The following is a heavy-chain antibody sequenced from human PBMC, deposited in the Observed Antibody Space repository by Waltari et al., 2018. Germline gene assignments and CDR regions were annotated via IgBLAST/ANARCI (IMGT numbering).Heavy chain of an antibody. D-gene: IGHD6-19*01. Sequence: QVQLVQSGAEVKKPGSSVKVSCKASGGTFSRYAISWVRQAPGQGLEWMGGIIPIFGTANYAQKFQGRVTITADESTSTAYMELSSLRSEDTAVYYCAREGRTGYSSGWYGDFDYWGQGTLVTVSS. J-gene: IGHJ4*02. CDR3: AREGRTGYSSGWYGDFDY. V-gene: IGHV1-69*01. CDR1: GGTFSRYA. CDR2: IIPIFGTA.